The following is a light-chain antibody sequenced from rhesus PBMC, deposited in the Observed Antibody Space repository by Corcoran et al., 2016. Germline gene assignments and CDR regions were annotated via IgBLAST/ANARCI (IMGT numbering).Light chain of an antibody. V-gene: IGKV3-42*03. CDR1: QSVSSS. CDR3: KQYSNWPLT. J-gene: IGKJ3*01. CDR2: GAA. Sequence: EIVLTQSPATLALSPGERATLSCRASQSVSSSLAWYQQKPGQVPRLLIYGAASRATGIPDRFSGSGSGTDFTLPISSLEPEDFAVYYCKQYSNWPLTFGPGTKLDIK.